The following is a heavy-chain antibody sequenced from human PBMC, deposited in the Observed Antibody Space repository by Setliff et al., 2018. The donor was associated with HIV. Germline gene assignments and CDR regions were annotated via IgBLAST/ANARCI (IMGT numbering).Heavy chain of an antibody. Sequence: SVKVSCKASGYTFTSYGISWVRQAPGQGLEWMGGIIPFFGTALNAPKFQGRVTITANESTSTACLELSSLRSEDTGVYYCARGGSITLINYFDSWGQGTLVTVSS. CDR3: ARGGSITLINYFDS. CDR2: IIPFFGTA. CDR1: GYTFTSYG. V-gene: IGHV1-69*13. J-gene: IGHJ4*02. D-gene: IGHD3-3*01.